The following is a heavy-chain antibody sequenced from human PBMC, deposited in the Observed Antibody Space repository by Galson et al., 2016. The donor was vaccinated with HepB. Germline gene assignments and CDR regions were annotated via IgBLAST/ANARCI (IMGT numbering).Heavy chain of an antibody. D-gene: IGHD4-11*01. CDR3: ARGPTRTDAFAV. V-gene: IGHV4-30-4*01. Sequence: QSPGRGLEWIGYIYDNGSTDYKSSLKRRVTMSVDTSKNQFSLKLSSVTAADTALYYCARGPTRTDAFAVWGQGTMVTVSS. J-gene: IGHJ3*01. CDR2: IYDNGST.